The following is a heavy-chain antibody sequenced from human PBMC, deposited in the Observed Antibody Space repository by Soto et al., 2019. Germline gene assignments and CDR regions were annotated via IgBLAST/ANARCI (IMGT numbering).Heavy chain of an antibody. J-gene: IGHJ4*02. CDR1: GFTFSSYA. D-gene: IGHD4-17*01. V-gene: IGHV3-23*01. Sequence: GGSLRLSCAASGFTFSSYAMSWVRQAPGKGLEWVSAISGSGGSTYYADSVKGRFTISRDNSKNTLYLQMNSLRAEDTAVYYCAKGDYGDYEGGGFDYWGQGTLVTVSS. CDR2: ISGSGGST. CDR3: AKGDYGDYEGGGFDY.